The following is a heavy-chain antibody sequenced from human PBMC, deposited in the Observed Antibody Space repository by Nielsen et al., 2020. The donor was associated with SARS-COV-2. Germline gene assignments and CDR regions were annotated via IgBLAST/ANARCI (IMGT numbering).Heavy chain of an antibody. Sequence: GESLKISCAASGFTFRSYAMHWVRQAPVKGLECASTSSDNDGPTYHAHAVKGRFTISRDNCNRTLFLQMSSLRVEDTALYYCEKGSDFTGFDSWGRGTLVTVSS. CDR3: EKGSDFTGFDS. V-gene: IGHV3-23*01. J-gene: IGHJ4*02. CDR2: SSDNDGPT. CDR1: GFTFRSYA. D-gene: IGHD1-14*01.